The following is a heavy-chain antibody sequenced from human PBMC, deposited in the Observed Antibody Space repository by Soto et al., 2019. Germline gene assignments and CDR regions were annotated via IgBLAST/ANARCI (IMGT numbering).Heavy chain of an antibody. Sequence: PGGSLRLSCAASGFTVSSNYMSWVRQAPGKGPEWVSVIYSGGSTYYADSVKGRFTISRDNSKNTLYLQMNSLRAEDTAVYYCARDRVATIINDYYYYYGMDVWGQGTTVTVSS. J-gene: IGHJ6*02. V-gene: IGHV3-53*01. D-gene: IGHD5-12*01. CDR3: ARDRVATIINDYYYYYGMDV. CDR2: IYSGGST. CDR1: GFTVSSNY.